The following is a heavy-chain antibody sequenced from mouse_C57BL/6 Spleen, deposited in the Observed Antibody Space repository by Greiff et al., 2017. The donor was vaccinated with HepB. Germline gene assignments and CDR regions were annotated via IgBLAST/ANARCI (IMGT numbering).Heavy chain of an antibody. J-gene: IGHJ2*01. CDR2: IHPNSGIT. CDR1: VYTFTSYW. V-gene: IGHV1-64*01. CDR3: ARDTTVVAFEY. D-gene: IGHD1-1*01. Sequence: QVQLQPPGAELVKPGASVKLSRKASVYTFTSYWMHWVKQRPGQGLEWIGMIHPNSGITNYNEKFKSKATLTVDKSSSTASMQLSSLTSEDSAVYYCARDTTVVAFEYWGEGTTHAVAS.